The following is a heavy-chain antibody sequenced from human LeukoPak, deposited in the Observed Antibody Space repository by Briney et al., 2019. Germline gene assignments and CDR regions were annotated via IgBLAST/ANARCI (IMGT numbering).Heavy chain of an antibody. CDR2: INYSGST. Sequence: PSETLSLTCTVSSGSTSSYYWSWLRQPPGKGLEGIGYINYSGSTYNPSLQSRVTMSVDTSKNQFSLKLSSVTAADTAVYYCARVVYGDYAGDIYSWFDPWGQGTQVTVSS. D-gene: IGHD4-17*01. V-gene: IGHV4-59*01. CDR1: SGSTSSYY. J-gene: IGHJ5*02. CDR3: ARVVYGDYAGDIYSWFDP.